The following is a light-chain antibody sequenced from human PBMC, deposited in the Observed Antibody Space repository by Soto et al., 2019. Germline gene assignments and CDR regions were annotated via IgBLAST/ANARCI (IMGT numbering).Light chain of an antibody. CDR2: GVT. J-gene: IGLJ1*01. V-gene: IGLV2-14*01. CDR3: SSFTSSITYV. Sequence: LTQPASVSGSPGQSITISCTGTSSDVGGYDSVCWYQQHPGKAPKVMIYGVTNRPSGVSDRFSGSKSGNTASLTISGLQAEDEADYYCSSFTSSITYVFGTGTKVTVL. CDR1: SSDVGGYDS.